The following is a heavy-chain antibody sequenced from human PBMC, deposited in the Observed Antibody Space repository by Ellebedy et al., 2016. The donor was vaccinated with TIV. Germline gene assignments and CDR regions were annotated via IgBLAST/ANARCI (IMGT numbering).Heavy chain of an antibody. CDR3: AKVLFAFGEFESPFDP. CDR1: GFTFNSYG. V-gene: IGHV3-30*02. Sequence: GESLKISCAASGFTFNSYGMHWVRQAPGKGLEWVTFIRYDGIDKYYSDSVKGRFTISRDNSKNTLNLQMNSLRLEDTAVYYCAKVLFAFGEFESPFDPWGQGTLVIVSS. J-gene: IGHJ5*02. D-gene: IGHD3-10*01. CDR2: IRYDGIDK.